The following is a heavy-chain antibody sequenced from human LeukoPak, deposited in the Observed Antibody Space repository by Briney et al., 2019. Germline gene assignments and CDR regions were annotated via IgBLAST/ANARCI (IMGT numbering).Heavy chain of an antibody. Sequence: SETLSLTCTVSDDSISDYYRGWIRQPPGKGLEWIGYVYNSGRSTYNPSLKSRVTISADTSKNHFSLKLNSVTTADTAVYYCTRGAGWLIDYWGQGTLVTVSS. D-gene: IGHD3-16*01. V-gene: IGHV4-59*01. J-gene: IGHJ4*02. CDR2: VYNSGRS. CDR1: DDSISDYY. CDR3: TRGAGWLIDY.